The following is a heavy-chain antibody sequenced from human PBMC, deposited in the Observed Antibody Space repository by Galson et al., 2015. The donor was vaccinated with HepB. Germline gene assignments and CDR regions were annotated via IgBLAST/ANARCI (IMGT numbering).Heavy chain of an antibody. J-gene: IGHJ4*02. CDR1: GGSINSKVYY. CDR2: ISYTGTT. D-gene: IGHD1-26*01. Sequence: SETLSLTCTVSGGSINSKVYYWGWIRRPPGKGLEWIGSISYTGTTYYNPSLKSRVTLSVDTSKNQFSLSLSSVTAADTAIYYCARRWGAPGADEDWGRGTLVTVSS. V-gene: IGHV4-39*01. CDR3: ARRWGAPGADED.